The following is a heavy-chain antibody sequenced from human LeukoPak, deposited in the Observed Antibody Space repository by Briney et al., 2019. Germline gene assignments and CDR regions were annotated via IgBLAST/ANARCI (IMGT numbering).Heavy chain of an antibody. D-gene: IGHD3-10*01. V-gene: IGHV3-74*01. CDR2: INSDESRT. CDR1: GFTFSSYA. CDR3: TANYNY. Sequence: GGSLRLSCAASGFTFSSYAMSWVRQAPGKGLEWVSRINSDESRTNYADSVKGRFTISRDNAKNTLYLHMNSLRAEDTAVYYCTANYNYWGQGTLVTVSS. J-gene: IGHJ4*02.